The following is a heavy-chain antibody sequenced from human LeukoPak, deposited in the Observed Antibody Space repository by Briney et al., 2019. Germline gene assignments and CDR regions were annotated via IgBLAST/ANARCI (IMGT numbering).Heavy chain of an antibody. CDR1: VGTFSSYT. CDR2: IIPILGIA. V-gene: IGHV1-69*02. J-gene: IGHJ4*02. D-gene: IGHD3-22*01. Sequence: SVKVSCKASVGTFSSYTISWVRQAPGQGLEWMGRIIPILGIANYAQKFQGRVTITADKSTSTAYMELSSLRSEDTAVYYCASLGYYYDSSGEGYFDYWGQGTLVTVSS. CDR3: ASLGYYYDSSGEGYFDY.